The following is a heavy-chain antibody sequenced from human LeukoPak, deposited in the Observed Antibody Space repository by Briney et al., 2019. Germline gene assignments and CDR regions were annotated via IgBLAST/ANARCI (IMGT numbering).Heavy chain of an antibody. CDR1: GFTCDGYA. CDR3: AKDRGSSWYSFDY. CDR2: ISGDGGST. J-gene: IGHJ4*02. Sequence: GGSLRLSWAASGFTCDGYAMHWVREAPGKGLEWVSLISGDGGSTYYADSVKGRFTISRDNSKNSLYLQMNSLRTEDTALYYCAKDRGSSWYSFDYWGQGTLVTVSS. D-gene: IGHD6-13*01. V-gene: IGHV3-43*02.